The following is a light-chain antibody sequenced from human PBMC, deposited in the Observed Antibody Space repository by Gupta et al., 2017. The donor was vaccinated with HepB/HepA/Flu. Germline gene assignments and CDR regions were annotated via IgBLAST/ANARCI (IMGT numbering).Light chain of an antibody. CDR2: DDT. J-gene: IGLJ2*01. CDR1: STDVGGYNS. Sequence: SALTQPASVSVSPGQSITISCTGTSTDVGGYNSVSWYQQYPGKAPKLMIYDDTNRPPVVSNRFSGSKSGNTASLTISGLQAEDEADYYCNSYTSRTTVVFGGGTQLTVL. V-gene: IGLV2-14*03. CDR3: NSYTSRTTVV.